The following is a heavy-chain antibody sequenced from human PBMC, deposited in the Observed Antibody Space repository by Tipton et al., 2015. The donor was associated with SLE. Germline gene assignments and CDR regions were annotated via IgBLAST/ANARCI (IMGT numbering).Heavy chain of an antibody. Sequence: VQLVQSGAEVKKPGESLKISCKGSGYSFSRYWIGWVRQMPGKGLEWMGRIDPSDSYTNYSPSFQGHVTISADKSISTAYVQWSSLKASDTAMYYCARPPGVVVTTGGAFDIWGQGTMVTVSS. CDR3: ARPPGVVVTTGGAFDI. CDR2: IDPSDSYT. CDR1: GYSFSRYW. V-gene: IGHV5-10-1*01. J-gene: IGHJ3*02. D-gene: IGHD3-22*01.